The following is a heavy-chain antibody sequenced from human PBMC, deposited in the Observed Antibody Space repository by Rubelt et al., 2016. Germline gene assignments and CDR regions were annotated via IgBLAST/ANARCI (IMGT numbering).Heavy chain of an antibody. J-gene: IGHJ5*02. V-gene: IGHV4-39*07. Sequence: QLQLQESGPGLVKPSETLSLTCTVSGGSISSGTDYWGWIRQPPGKGLEWIGSIYYSGSTYYNPSLKSRVTKSVDTSKNQFSLKLSSVTAADTAVYYCARLRWNDFWFDPWGQGTLVTVSS. D-gene: IGHD1-1*01. CDR1: GGSISSGTDY. CDR2: IYYSGST. CDR3: ARLRWNDFWFDP.